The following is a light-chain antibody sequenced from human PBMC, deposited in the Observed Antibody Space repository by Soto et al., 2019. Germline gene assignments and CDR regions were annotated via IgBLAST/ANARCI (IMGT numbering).Light chain of an antibody. CDR1: QSVNSN. Sequence: EIVMTQSPATLSVSPGERATPSCRASQSVNSNLAWYQQKPGQAPRLLIYGASTRATGIPARFSGSGSGTEFTLTISSLQPEDFAVYYCQQYNKWYTFGQGTKLEIK. J-gene: IGKJ2*01. CDR3: QQYNKWYT. V-gene: IGKV3-15*01. CDR2: GAS.